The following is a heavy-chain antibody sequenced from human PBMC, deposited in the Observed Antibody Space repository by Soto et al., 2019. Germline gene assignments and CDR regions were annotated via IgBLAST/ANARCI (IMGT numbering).Heavy chain of an antibody. D-gene: IGHD2-15*01. V-gene: IGHV3-7*01. CDR2: IKQDGSEK. J-gene: IGHJ3*02. CDR1: GFTFSSYW. Sequence: EVQLVESGGGLVQPGGSLRLSCAASGFTFSSYWMSWVRQAPGKGLEWVANIKQDGSEKYYVDSVKGRFTISRDNAKNSLYLQMNSLRAEDTAVYYCARSCPLGYCSGGSCYPDAFDIWGQGTMVTVSS. CDR3: ARSCPLGYCSGGSCYPDAFDI.